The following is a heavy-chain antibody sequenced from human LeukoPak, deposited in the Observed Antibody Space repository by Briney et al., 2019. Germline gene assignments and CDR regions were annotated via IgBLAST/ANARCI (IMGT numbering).Heavy chain of an antibody. CDR1: GYTFTSYD. Sequence: ASVKVSCKASGYTFTSYDINWVRQATGQGLEWMGWMNPNSGNTGYAQKFQGRVTMTRNTSISTAYMELSSLRSEDTAVYYCARGRYYDFWSGYSSDNGFVYWGQGTLVTVSS. CDR2: MNPNSGNT. J-gene: IGHJ4*02. D-gene: IGHD3-3*01. V-gene: IGHV1-8*01. CDR3: ARGRYYDFWSGYSSDNGFVY.